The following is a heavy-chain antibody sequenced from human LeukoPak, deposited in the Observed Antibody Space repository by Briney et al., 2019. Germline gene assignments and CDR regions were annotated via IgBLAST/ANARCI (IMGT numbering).Heavy chain of an antibody. CDR2: IFHSGSI. CDR3: ARAPQPTSYGDYGKRYFDL. D-gene: IGHD4-17*01. J-gene: IGHJ2*01. CDR1: GGSVSDGYYY. Sequence: ETLSLTCTVSGGSVSDGYYYWNWIRQPPGKGLEWIGYIFHSGSINNNPSLKSRVTISVDTSKNQFSLKLTSVTAADTAVYYCARAPQPTSYGDYGKRYFDLWGRGTLVTVSS. V-gene: IGHV4-61*01.